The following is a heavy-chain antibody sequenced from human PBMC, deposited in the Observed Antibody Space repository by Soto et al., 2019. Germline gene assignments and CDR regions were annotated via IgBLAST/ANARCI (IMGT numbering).Heavy chain of an antibody. CDR3: ARAGSQNTLFDS. Sequence: EVQLVESGGGLVQPGGSLRLSCAASGFTFSNYWMSWVRQAPGKGLEWVANINPDGSDIYYLDTVKGRFTISRDKGRNSLYLQMTSLRAEDTAVDFCARAGSQNTLFDSWGQGSLVTVSS. J-gene: IGHJ4*02. D-gene: IGHD3-10*01. CDR2: INPDGSDI. CDR1: GFTFSNYW. V-gene: IGHV3-7*05.